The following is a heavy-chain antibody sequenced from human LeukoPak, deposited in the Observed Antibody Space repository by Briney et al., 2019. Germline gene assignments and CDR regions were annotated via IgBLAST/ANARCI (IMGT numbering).Heavy chain of an antibody. CDR3: ASIAAALPDYYYYYYMDV. J-gene: IGHJ6*03. Sequence: GGSLRLSCAASGFTFSGSAMHWVRQASGKGPEWVGRIRSKANSYATAYAASVKGRFTISRDDSKNTAYLQMNSLKTGDTAVYYCASIAAALPDYYYYYYMDVWGKGTTVTVSS. CDR2: IRSKANSYAT. V-gene: IGHV3-73*01. D-gene: IGHD6-13*01. CDR1: GFTFSGSA.